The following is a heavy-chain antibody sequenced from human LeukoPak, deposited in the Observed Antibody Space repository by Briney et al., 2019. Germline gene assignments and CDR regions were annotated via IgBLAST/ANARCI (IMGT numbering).Heavy chain of an antibody. CDR1: GDSISSYY. J-gene: IGHJ6*02. V-gene: IGHV4-59*12. CDR2: IYYSGST. Sequence: SETLSLTCTVSGDSISSYYWSWIRQPPGKGLEWIGYIYYSGSTNYNPSLKSRVTISVDTSKNQFSLKLSSVTAADTAVYYCAREERYSSSWGRYYYYGMDVWGQGTTVTVSS. CDR3: AREERYSSSWGRYYYYGMDV. D-gene: IGHD6-13*01.